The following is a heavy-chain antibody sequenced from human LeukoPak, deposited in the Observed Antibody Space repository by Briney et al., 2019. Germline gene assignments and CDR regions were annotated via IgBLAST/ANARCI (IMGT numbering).Heavy chain of an antibody. D-gene: IGHD5-12*01. CDR3: ARSRAYDYHFDN. CDR1: GVSISSYY. Sequence: SETLSLTCTVSGVSISSYYWSWIRQSPGKGLEWIGYIFYSGSTNYNPSLKSRVTISVDTSKNQFSLRLTSVTAADTAVYYCARSRAYDYHFDNWGQGTLVTVSS. CDR2: IFYSGST. J-gene: IGHJ4*02. V-gene: IGHV4-59*01.